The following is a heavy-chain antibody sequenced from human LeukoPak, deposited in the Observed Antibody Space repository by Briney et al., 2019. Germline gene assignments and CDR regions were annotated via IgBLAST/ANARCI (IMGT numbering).Heavy chain of an antibody. CDR1: GFTFSTYS. V-gene: IGHV3-48*01. J-gene: IGHJ3*01. Sequence: GGSLRLSCAASGFTFSTYSVTWVRQAPGKGLEWLSYISSDSRTIYHADSVKGRFTISRDNARNTLYLQMDSLRAEDTAVYYCARGGRDHGFDVWGQGTMVTGSS. D-gene: IGHD2-21*02. CDR3: ARGGRDHGFDV. CDR2: ISSDSRTI.